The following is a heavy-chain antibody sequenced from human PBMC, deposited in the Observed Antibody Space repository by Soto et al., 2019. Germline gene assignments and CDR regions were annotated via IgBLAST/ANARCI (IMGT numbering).Heavy chain of an antibody. V-gene: IGHV3-30*18. CDR2: ISYDGSNK. CDR1: CFTFRSYG. CDR3: AKSLLAGNTIYYYGMDV. J-gene: IGHJ6*02. D-gene: IGHD6-19*01. Sequence: SLSFSCAAPCFTFRSYGMHWVRQDPGKGLEWVALISYDGSNKYYADSVKGRFTISRDNSKNTLFLQMNSLRAEDTAVYYCAKSLLAGNTIYYYGMDVWGQGTTVTVSS.